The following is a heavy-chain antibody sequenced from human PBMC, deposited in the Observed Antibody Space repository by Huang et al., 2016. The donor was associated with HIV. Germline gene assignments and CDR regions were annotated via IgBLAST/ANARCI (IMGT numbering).Heavy chain of an antibody. Sequence: EVQLVESGGGLVKPGGSLRLSCAASGFSLDSYNMYWVRQTPGKGLKWVSSIRPSSSFIDYADSVKGRFSISRDNAKNSLYLQMNNLRGEDTAVYYCARDRGQQLSPFDSWGQGTLVTVSS. CDR3: ARDRGQQLSPFDS. CDR2: IRPSSSFI. J-gene: IGHJ4*02. D-gene: IGHD6-13*01. CDR1: GFSLDSYN. V-gene: IGHV3-21*01.